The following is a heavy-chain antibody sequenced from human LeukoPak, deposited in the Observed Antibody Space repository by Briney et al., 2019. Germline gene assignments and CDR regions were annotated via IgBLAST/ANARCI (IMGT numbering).Heavy chain of an antibody. V-gene: IGHV1-2*02. CDR2: INPNSGGT. CDR1: GYTFTTYH. Sequence: GASVKVSCKASGYTFTTYHMHWVRQAPGQGLEWMGWINPNSGGTNYAQKFQGRVTMTRDTSISTAYMELSRLTSDDTAVYYCARGYYDSSDFEYFHHWGQGTLVTVSS. J-gene: IGHJ1*01. D-gene: IGHD3-22*01. CDR3: ARGYYDSSDFEYFHH.